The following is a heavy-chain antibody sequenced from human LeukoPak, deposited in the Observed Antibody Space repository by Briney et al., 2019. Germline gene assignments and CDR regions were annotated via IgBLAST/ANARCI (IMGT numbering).Heavy chain of an antibody. V-gene: IGHV4-4*09. CDR3: ARAAMVRGVVIYLFDI. CDR2: IYHSGST. D-gene: IGHD3-10*01. CDR1: GGSISSYY. J-gene: IGHJ3*02. Sequence: SETLSLTCTVSGGSISSYYWSWIRQPPGKGLEWIGYIYHSGSTYYNPSLKSRVTISVDTSKNQFSLKLSSVTAADTAVYYCARAAMVRGVVIYLFDIWGQGTMVTVSS.